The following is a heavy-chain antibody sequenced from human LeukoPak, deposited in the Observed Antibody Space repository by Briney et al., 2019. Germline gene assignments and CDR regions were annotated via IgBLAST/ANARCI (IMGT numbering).Heavy chain of an antibody. CDR2: IWYDGSNK. J-gene: IGHJ5*02. CDR3: ARNGEGYWGRWLVRGPHWFDP. CDR1: GFTFSSYG. V-gene: IGHV3-33*01. Sequence: PGRSLRLSCAASGFTFSSYGMHWVRQAPGKGLEWVAVIWYDGSNKYYADSVKGRFTISRDNSKHTLYLQMNSLGDEDTAVYYCARNGEGYWGRWLVRGPHWFDPWGQGTLVTVSS. D-gene: IGHD6-19*01.